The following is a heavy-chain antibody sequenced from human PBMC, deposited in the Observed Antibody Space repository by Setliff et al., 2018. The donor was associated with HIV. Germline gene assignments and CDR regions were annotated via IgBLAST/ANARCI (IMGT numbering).Heavy chain of an antibody. Sequence: SETLSLTCTVSGGSISSSSYYWGWIRQPPGKGLEWIGNIYYSGSTYYNPSLKSRVTISVDTSENQFSLRLNSVTAADTAVYYCARYRYYYDSSGYGRWFDPWGQGTLVTISS. D-gene: IGHD3-22*01. V-gene: IGHV4-39*01. J-gene: IGHJ5*02. CDR3: ARYRYYYDSSGYGRWFDP. CDR2: IYYSGST. CDR1: GGSISSSSYY.